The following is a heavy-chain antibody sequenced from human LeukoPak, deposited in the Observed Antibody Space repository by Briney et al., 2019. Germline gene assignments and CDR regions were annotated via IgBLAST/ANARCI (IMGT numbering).Heavy chain of an antibody. CDR1: GYTLTELS. V-gene: IGHV1-24*01. CDR3: ATDTGYSSSGGAFDI. Sequence: GASVKVSCKVSGYTLTELSMHWVRQAPGKGLEWMGGFDPEDGETIYAQKFQGRVTMTEDTSTDTAYMELSSLRSEDTAVYYCATDTGYSSSGGAFDIWGQGTMVTVSS. D-gene: IGHD6-13*01. J-gene: IGHJ3*02. CDR2: FDPEDGET.